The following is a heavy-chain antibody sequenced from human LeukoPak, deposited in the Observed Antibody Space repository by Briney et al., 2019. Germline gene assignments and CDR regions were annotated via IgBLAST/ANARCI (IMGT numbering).Heavy chain of an antibody. J-gene: IGHJ4*02. CDR2: INPNSGAA. CDR1: GYTFIGYY. Sequence: ASVKVSCKASGYTFIGYYMHWVRQAPGQGLEWVGWINPNSGAANYAQKFQGRVTMTRDTSIVTTYMELNSLRSDDTAVYYCARASGYCSSTSCPDMNYWGQGTLVTVSS. V-gene: IGHV1-2*02. D-gene: IGHD2-2*01. CDR3: ARASGYCSSTSCPDMNY.